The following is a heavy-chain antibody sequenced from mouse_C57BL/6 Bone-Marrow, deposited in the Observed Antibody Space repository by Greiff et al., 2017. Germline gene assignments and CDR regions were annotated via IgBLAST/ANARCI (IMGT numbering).Heavy chain of an antibody. D-gene: IGHD1-1*02. CDR2: IYPRSGNT. J-gene: IGHJ4*01. Sequence: QVQLQQSGAELARPGASVKLSCKASGYTFTSYGISWVKQTTGQGLEWIGEIYPRSGNTSYNEKFKGKAILTADKSSSKAYMELRSLTSEDSAVYFCSICGSYEYAIDYWGQGTSVTVSS. CDR3: SICGSYEYAIDY. CDR1: GYTFTSYG. V-gene: IGHV1-81*01.